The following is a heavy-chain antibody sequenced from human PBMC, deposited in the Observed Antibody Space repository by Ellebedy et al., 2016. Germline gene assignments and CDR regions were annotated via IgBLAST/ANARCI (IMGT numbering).Heavy chain of an antibody. CDR3: ARDVYVAGSHHYGLDV. CDR1: GGSISSSY. Sequence: GSLRLSCTVSGGSISSSYWSWVRQPAGKAVEWIGRIYTSGSTNYNPSLKSRVTMSIDTSKSQFSVRLSSVTAADTALYYCARDVYVAGSHHYGLDVWGQGTTVTVSS. D-gene: IGHD2-8*01. CDR2: IYTSGST. V-gene: IGHV4-4*07. J-gene: IGHJ6*02.